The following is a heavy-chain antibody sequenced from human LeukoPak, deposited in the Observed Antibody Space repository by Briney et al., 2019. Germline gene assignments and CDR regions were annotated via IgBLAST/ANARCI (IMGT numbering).Heavy chain of an antibody. CDR2: VFPGDSDT. V-gene: IGHV5-51*01. D-gene: IGHD6-19*01. J-gene: IGHJ4*02. CDR1: GYSFTSYW. CDR3: ASLLDSSGWYGVNY. Sequence: PGESLKISRKGSGYSFTSYWIGWVRQMPGKGLEWMGIVFPGDSDTRYNPSFQDQVTISADKSISTAYLQWSSLQASDTAIYYCASLLDSSGWYGVNYWGQGTLVTVSS.